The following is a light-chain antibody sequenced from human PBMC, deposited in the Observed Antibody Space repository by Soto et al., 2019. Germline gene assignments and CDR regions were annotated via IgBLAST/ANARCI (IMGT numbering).Light chain of an antibody. V-gene: IGKV3-20*01. J-gene: IGKJ1*01. CDR1: QSVSSSY. Sequence: EIVLTQSPGTLSLSPGERATLSCRASQSVSSSYLVWYQQKPGQAPRLLIYGASSRATGIPDRFSGSGSGTDFTLTSSRLEPEDFAVYYCQQYGSSAWTFGQGTKVEIK. CDR3: QQYGSSAWT. CDR2: GAS.